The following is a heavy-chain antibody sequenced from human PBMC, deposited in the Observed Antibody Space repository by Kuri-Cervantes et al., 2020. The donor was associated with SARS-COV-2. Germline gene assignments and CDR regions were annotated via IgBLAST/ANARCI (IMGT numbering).Heavy chain of an antibody. CDR2: ISGSGGST. J-gene: IGHJ6*03. D-gene: IGHD3-10*01. Sequence: GGSLRLSCAASGFTFSTYAMSWVRQAPGKGLEWVSAISGSGGSTYYADSVKGRFTISRDNSKNTLYLQMNSLIAEDTAVDYCAKRAMEFYDGSGSYMGSDYMDVWGKGTTVTVSS. CDR1: GFTFSTYA. CDR3: AKRAMEFYDGSGSYMGSDYMDV. V-gene: IGHV3-23*01.